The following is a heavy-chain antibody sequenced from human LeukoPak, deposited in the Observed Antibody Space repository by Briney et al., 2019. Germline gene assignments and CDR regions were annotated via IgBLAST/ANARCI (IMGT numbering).Heavy chain of an antibody. J-gene: IGHJ4*02. CDR1: GFTFDDYA. CDR3: AKAKTGYSRPECFDY. Sequence: PGRSLRLSCAASGFTFDDYAMHWVRQAPGKGLEWVSGISWNSGSIGYADSVKGRFTISRDNAKNSLYLQMNSLRAEDTALYYCAKAKTGYSRPECFDYWGQGTLVTVSS. D-gene: IGHD6-13*01. V-gene: IGHV3-9*01. CDR2: ISWNSGSI.